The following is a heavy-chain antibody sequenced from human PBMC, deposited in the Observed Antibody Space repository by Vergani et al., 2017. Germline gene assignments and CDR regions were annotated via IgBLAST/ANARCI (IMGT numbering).Heavy chain of an antibody. D-gene: IGHD6-13*01. Sequence: EVQLVESGGGLVQPGGSLRLSCSASGFTFSSYAMHWVRQAPGKGLEYVSAISSNGGSTYYADSVKGRFTISRDNSKNTLYLQMSSLRAEDTAVYYCVKGAASSSWDYWGQGTLVTVSS. CDR1: GFTFSSYA. CDR3: VKGAASSSWDY. J-gene: IGHJ4*02. V-gene: IGHV3-64D*06. CDR2: ISSNGGST.